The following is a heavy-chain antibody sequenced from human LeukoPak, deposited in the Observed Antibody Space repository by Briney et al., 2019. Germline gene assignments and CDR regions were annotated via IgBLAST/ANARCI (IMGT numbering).Heavy chain of an antibody. D-gene: IGHD2-8*01. V-gene: IGHV3-33*06. Sequence: GGSLRLSCAASGFSFSTYGIHWVRQAPGKGLEWVAVVWYDGSKDYYADSVKGRFTISRDTSKNTLYLQMNNLRAEDTAVYYCAKDRETYEYAFDYWGQGTLVTVSS. CDR1: GFSFSTYG. CDR2: VWYDGSKD. J-gene: IGHJ4*02. CDR3: AKDRETYEYAFDY.